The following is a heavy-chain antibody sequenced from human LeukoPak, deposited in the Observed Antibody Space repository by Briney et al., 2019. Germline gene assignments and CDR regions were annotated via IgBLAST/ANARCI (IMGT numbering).Heavy chain of an antibody. D-gene: IGHD5-12*01. V-gene: IGHV1-2*02. Sequence: EASVKVSCKASGYTFSGYYIHWVRQAPGQGLEWMGWIDPNSGGTKYAQKFQGRVTMTSDTSISTAFMDLGSLRSDDTAVYYCARDLVLGYAPPSFDYWGQGTLVTVSS. CDR3: ARDLVLGYAPPSFDY. J-gene: IGHJ4*02. CDR1: GYTFSGYY. CDR2: IDPNSGGT.